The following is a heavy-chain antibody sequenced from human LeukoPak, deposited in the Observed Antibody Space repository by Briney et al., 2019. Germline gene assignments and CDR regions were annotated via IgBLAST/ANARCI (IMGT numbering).Heavy chain of an antibody. J-gene: IGHJ4*02. D-gene: IGHD2-15*01. CDR3: AKAKGGL. Sequence: GGSLRLSCVASGSTFSIYTMTWFRQAPGKGLEWVSSISGSGDTTYFADSVRGRFTLSRDNSRNTLFLQMDSLRVDDTAVYYCAKAKGGLWGQGTLVTVSS. V-gene: IGHV3-23*01. CDR2: ISGSGDTT. CDR1: GSTFSIYT.